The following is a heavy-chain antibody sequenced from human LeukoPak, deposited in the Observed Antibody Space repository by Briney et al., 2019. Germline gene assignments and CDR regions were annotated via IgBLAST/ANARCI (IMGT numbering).Heavy chain of an antibody. CDR2: IYYSGST. V-gene: IGHV4-59*01. J-gene: IGHJ4*02. Sequence: YPSQTLSLTRTLSARSISSYYWSSIRHHPGNGREWIVYIYYSGSTNYNPSLKSRVTISVKTSKNQSSLKLSSVTAADTAVYYCARVTGYMIEDYFDYWGQGALVTVSS. CDR1: ARSISSYY. D-gene: IGHD3-22*01. CDR3: ARVTGYMIEDYFDY.